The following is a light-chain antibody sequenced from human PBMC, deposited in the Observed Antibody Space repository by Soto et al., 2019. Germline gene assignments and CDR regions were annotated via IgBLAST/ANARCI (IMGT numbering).Light chain of an antibody. V-gene: IGLV2-23*01. Sequence: QSALTQPASVSGSPGPSITISCTGTSSDLGSYNLVSWYQQHPGKAPKLIIYEDNKRPSGVSNRFSGSKSGNTASLTISGLQAEDEADYYCCSYAGGNTMIFGGGTKVTVL. CDR1: SSDLGSYNL. J-gene: IGLJ2*01. CDR3: CSYAGGNTMI. CDR2: EDN.